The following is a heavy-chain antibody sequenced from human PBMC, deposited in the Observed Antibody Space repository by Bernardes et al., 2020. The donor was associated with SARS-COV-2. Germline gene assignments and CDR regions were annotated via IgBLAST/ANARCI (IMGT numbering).Heavy chain of an antibody. J-gene: IGHJ4*02. CDR1: GFTFTNYW. V-gene: IGHV3-74*01. Sequence: GGSLRLSCAASGFTFTNYWMSWVRQAPGKGLVWVSRINSDGSSTSYADSVKGRFTISRDNAKNSLYLQMNSLSDEDTAVYYCTGSGRTVGWGQGTLVTVSS. CDR2: INSDGSST. CDR3: TGSGRTVG. D-gene: IGHD6-19*01.